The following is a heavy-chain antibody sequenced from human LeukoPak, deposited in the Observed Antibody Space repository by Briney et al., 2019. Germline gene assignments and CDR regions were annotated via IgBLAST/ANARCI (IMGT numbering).Heavy chain of an antibody. Sequence: EAGRSLRLSCAASGFTFSSYGMHWVRQAPGKGLEWVAVISYDGSNKYYADSVKGRFTISRDNSKNTLYLQMNSLRAEDTAVYYCAKILWFGEYDAFDIWGQGTMVTVSS. J-gene: IGHJ3*02. V-gene: IGHV3-30*18. CDR1: GFTFSSYG. CDR2: ISYDGSNK. CDR3: AKILWFGEYDAFDI. D-gene: IGHD3-10*01.